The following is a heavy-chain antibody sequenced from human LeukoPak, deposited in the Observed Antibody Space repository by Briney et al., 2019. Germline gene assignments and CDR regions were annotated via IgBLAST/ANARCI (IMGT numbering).Heavy chain of an antibody. Sequence: GGSLRLSCAASGFTFSNYMMHWVRQAPGKGLVWVSRIKSDGITITYADSVKGRFTISRDNAKNTLYLQMNSLRTEDTAMYYCARSNGYFDYWGQGTLVTVSS. CDR3: ARSNGYFDY. V-gene: IGHV3-74*01. D-gene: IGHD2-8*01. CDR2: IKSDGITI. CDR1: GFTFSNYM. J-gene: IGHJ4*02.